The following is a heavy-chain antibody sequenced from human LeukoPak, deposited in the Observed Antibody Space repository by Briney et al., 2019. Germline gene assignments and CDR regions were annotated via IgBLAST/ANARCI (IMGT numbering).Heavy chain of an antibody. CDR1: GGSISSSSYY. D-gene: IGHD5-18*01. Sequence: PSETLSLTCTVSGGSISSSSYYWGWIRQPPGKGLEWIGSIYYSGSTYYNPSRRSRVTISVDTSKNQFSLKLSSVTAADTAVYYCARDPYPYSYGLGGQFDYWGQGTLVTVSS. CDR3: ARDPYPYSYGLGGQFDY. CDR2: IYYSGST. V-gene: IGHV4-39*07. J-gene: IGHJ4*02.